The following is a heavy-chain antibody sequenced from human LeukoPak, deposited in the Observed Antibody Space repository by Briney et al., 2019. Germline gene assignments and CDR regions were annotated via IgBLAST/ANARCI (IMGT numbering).Heavy chain of an antibody. V-gene: IGHV3-7*01. CDR1: GFTFSNYW. CDR3: ARHLSGVTGYTYGRGIDY. D-gene: IGHD5-18*01. J-gene: IGHJ4*02. CDR2: IKEDGSEN. Sequence: GGSLRLSCAASGFTFSNYWMSWVRQAPGKGLEWVTNIKEDGSENYYVDSVKGRFTISRDKAKNSLYLQMNSLGAEDTAVYYCARHLSGVTGYTYGRGIDYWGQGTLVTVSS.